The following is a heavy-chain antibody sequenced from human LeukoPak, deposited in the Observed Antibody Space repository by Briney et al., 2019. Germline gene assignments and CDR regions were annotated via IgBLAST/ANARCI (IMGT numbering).Heavy chain of an antibody. V-gene: IGHV3-48*01. CDR1: GFTFNRYS. CDR2: VSSSSSV. Sequence: GGSLRLSCAASGFTFNRYSLNWVRQAPGKGLDWISYVSSSSSVYYVDSVKGRFTISRDNAKNSLYLQMNSLRAEDTAVYYCARDDVGYFDYWGQGTLVTLSS. D-gene: IGHD1-26*01. J-gene: IGHJ4*02. CDR3: ARDDVGYFDY.